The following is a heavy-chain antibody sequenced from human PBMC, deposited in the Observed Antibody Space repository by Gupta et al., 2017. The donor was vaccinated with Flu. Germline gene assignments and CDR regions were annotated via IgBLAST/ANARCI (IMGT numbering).Heavy chain of an antibody. Sequence: QVQLVQSGAEVKKPGASVKVSCKASGYTFTSYYMHWVRQAPGQGLEWMGIINPSGGSTSYAQKFQGRVTMTRDTSTSTVYMELSSLRSEDTAVYYGARGMGTTPWEEDLDYWGQGTRGTVSS. V-gene: IGHV1-46*01. J-gene: IGHJ4*02. CDR1: GYTFTSYY. D-gene: IGHD1-26*01. CDR3: ARGMGTTPWEEDLDY. CDR2: INPSGGST.